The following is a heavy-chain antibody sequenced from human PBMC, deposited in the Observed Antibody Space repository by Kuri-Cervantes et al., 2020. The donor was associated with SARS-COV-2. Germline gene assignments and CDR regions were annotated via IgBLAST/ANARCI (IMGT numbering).Heavy chain of an antibody. CDR3: ARGHSSRPFDY. V-gene: IGHV3-30*04. CDR1: GFTFSSYA. CDR2: ISYDGSNK. D-gene: IGHD6-13*01. J-gene: IGHJ4*02. Sequence: GESLKISCAASGFTFSSYAMHWVRQAPGKGLEWVAVISYDGSNKYHADSVKGRFTISRDNSKNTLYLQMNSLRAEDTAVYYCARGHSSRPFDYWGQGTLVTVSS.